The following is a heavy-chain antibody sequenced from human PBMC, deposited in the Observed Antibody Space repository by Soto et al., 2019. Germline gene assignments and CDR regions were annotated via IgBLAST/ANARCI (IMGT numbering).Heavy chain of an antibody. CDR1: GFTFGNYA. CDR3: AKGFIVVVTVLRPDDAFDV. V-gene: IGHV3-23*01. J-gene: IGHJ3*01. CDR2: ISGGGGST. D-gene: IGHD2-21*02. Sequence: DVQLLESGGGLVQPGGSLRLACAASGFTFGNYAINWVRLAPGKGLEWVSGISGGGGSTYCADSVKGRFTIFRDTSKNPVFLQMNSLRADDTAVYYCAKGFIVVVTVLRPDDAFDVWGQGTMVTVSS.